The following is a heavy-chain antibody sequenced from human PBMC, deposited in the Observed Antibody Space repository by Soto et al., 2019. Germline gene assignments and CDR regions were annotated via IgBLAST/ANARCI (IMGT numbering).Heavy chain of an antibody. CDR1: GFTFSSYA. CDR2: ISGSGGRT. Sequence: EVQLLESGGGLVQPGGSQRLSCAASGFTFSSYAMSWVRQAPGKGLEWVSAISGSGGRTYYADSVKGRFTISRDNSKNTLYLQMNSLRAEDTAVYYCAKNWGPGMAVRNWFDPWGQGTLVTVSS. CDR3: AKNWGPGMAVRNWFDP. J-gene: IGHJ5*02. V-gene: IGHV3-23*01. D-gene: IGHD3-16*01.